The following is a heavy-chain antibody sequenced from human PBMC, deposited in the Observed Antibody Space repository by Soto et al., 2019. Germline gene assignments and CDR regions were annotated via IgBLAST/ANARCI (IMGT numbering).Heavy chain of an antibody. J-gene: IGHJ3*02. Sequence: PSETLSLTCTVSGGSISSYYWSWIRQPPGKGLEWIGYIYYSGSTNYNPSLKSRVSISVDTSKNQLSLKLSSVTAADTAVYYCARQGMPRSAFDIWGQGTMVTVSS. V-gene: IGHV4-59*01. D-gene: IGHD2-2*01. CDR1: GGSISSYY. CDR2: IYYSGST. CDR3: ARQGMPRSAFDI.